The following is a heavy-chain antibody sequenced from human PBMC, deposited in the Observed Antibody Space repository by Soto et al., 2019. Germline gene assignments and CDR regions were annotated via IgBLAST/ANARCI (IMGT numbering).Heavy chain of an antibody. CDR1: GGSISSYY. J-gene: IGHJ4*02. V-gene: IGHV4-59*01. D-gene: IGHD4-17*01. CDR2: IYYSGST. CDR3: ATGYGGNSPGVDY. Sequence: PSETLSLTCTVSGGSISSYYWSWIRQPPGKGLEWIGYIYYSGSTNYNPSLKSRVTISVDTSKNQFSLKLSSVTAADTAVYYCATGYGGNSPGVDYWGQGTLVTVSS.